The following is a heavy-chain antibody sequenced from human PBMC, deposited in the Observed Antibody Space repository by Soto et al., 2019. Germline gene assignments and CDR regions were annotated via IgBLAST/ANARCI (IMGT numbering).Heavy chain of an antibody. D-gene: IGHD3-16*02. Sequence: QVHLQESGPGLVKPAQTLSLTCTVSGASISSGGYYWSWIRQHPGKGLEWIGYVYYSGSSYYNPSLKSRVTISVDTSKNQFSLRLSSVTAADTAVYYCAVSMVTFGGIIAPFDYWGQGTLVTVSS. CDR3: AVSMVTFGGIIAPFDY. CDR2: VYYSGSS. J-gene: IGHJ4*02. V-gene: IGHV4-31*03. CDR1: GASISSGGYY.